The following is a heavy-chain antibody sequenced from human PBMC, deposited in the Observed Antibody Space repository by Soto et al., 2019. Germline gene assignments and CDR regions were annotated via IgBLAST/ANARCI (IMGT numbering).Heavy chain of an antibody. D-gene: IGHD6-13*01. J-gene: IGHJ5*02. Sequence: GSVQVYFKASGYPFTSYGIHFVRQAPGQRLEWMGWINAANGDTKYSPKFQGRVTITRYTSASTAYMELSSLRSEDTAVYYCLRRHVSATGIDWFDPWGQGTMVTVSS. CDR2: INAANGDT. CDR1: GYPFTSYG. V-gene: IGHV1-3*01. CDR3: LRRHVSATGIDWFDP.